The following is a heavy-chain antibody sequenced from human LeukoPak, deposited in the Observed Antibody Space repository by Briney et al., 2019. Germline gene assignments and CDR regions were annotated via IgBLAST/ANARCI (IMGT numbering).Heavy chain of an antibody. J-gene: IGHJ4*02. Sequence: AGGSLRLSCAASGFTVSSNYLSWVRQAPGKGLEWVSVIYSGGSTYYADSVKGRFTISRDNAKNTLYLQMNSLRAEDTAVYYCARAGPPHYYFDYWGQGTLVTVSS. CDR1: GFTVSSNY. CDR3: ARAGPPHYYFDY. V-gene: IGHV3-53*01. CDR2: IYSGGST.